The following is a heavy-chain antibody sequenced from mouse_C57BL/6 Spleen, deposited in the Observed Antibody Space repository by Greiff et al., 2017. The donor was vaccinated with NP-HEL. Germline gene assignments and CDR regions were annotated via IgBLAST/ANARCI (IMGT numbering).Heavy chain of an antibody. CDR2: ISTYSGDA. CDR1: GYTFTDYA. Sequence: VQLQQSGPELVRPGVSVKISCKGSGYTFTDYAMHWVKQSHAKSLEWIGVISTYSGDASYNQKFKDKATMTVDKSSSTAYMELARLTSEDSAVYDGARNGRFFYYAMDYWGQGTSVTVSS. J-gene: IGHJ4*01. CDR3: ARNGRFFYYAMDY. V-gene: IGHV1-67*01.